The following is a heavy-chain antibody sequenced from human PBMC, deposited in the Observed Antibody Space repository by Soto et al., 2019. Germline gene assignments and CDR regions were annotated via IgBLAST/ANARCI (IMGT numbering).Heavy chain of an antibody. CDR3: ATVNPGQWLVNY. D-gene: IGHD6-19*01. Sequence: QVQLQESGPGLVKPSQTLPLTCTVSGVSISSGDYYWSWIRQHPGKGLEWIGCVYYGGTTYYNPSPKSRISISVDTSKNQFSLKLTSVTAADPAVYYCATVNPGQWLVNYWGQGTLVTVSS. J-gene: IGHJ4*02. V-gene: IGHV4-31*03. CDR1: GVSISSGDYY. CDR2: VYYGGTT.